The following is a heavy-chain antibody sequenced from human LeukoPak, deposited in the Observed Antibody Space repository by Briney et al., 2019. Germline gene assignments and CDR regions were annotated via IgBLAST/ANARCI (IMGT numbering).Heavy chain of an antibody. V-gene: IGHV4-59*11. Sequence: SETLSLTCTVSGGSLSSHYWSWIRQPPGKGLEWIVYIYYSGSTNYNPSLKSRVTISVDTSKNQFSLKLSSVTAADTAVYYCARVADSSGSPYFDYWGQGTLVTVSS. CDR3: ARVADSSGSPYFDY. CDR1: GGSLSSHY. CDR2: IYYSGST. D-gene: IGHD3-22*01. J-gene: IGHJ4*02.